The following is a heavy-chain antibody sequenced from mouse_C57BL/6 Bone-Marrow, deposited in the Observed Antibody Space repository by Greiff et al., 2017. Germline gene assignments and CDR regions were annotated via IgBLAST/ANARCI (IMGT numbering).Heavy chain of an antibody. CDR1: GYTFTDYY. J-gene: IGHJ4*01. V-gene: IGHV1-76*01. Sequence: VKLMESGAELVRPGASVKLSCKASGYTFTDYYINWVKQRPGQGLEWIARIYPGSGNTYYNEKFKGKATLTAEKSSSTAYMQLSSLTSEDSAVYFCAREENYAMDYWGQGTSVTVSS. CDR3: AREENYAMDY. CDR2: IYPGSGNT.